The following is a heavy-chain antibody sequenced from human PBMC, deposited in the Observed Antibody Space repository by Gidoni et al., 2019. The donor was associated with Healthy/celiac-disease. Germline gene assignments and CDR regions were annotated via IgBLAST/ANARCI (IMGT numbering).Heavy chain of an antibody. CDR3: AKAPAYSYGENWFDP. D-gene: IGHD5-18*01. V-gene: IGHV3-23*01. CDR1: GFTFGSYA. J-gene: IGHJ5*02. Sequence: EVQLLESGGGLVQPGRSLRLSCAASGFTFGSYAMSWVRQAPGKGLAWVSAISGSGGSTYYADSVKGRFTISRDNSKNTLYLQRNSLRAEDTAVYYCAKAPAYSYGENWFDPWGQGTLVTVSS. CDR2: ISGSGGST.